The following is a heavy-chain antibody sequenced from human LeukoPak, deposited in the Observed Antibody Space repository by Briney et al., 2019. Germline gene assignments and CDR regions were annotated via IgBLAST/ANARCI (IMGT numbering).Heavy chain of an antibody. V-gene: IGHV1-46*01. CDR1: GYTFTSYG. J-gene: IGHJ5*02. CDR2: INPSGSST. CDR3: ARDNSVGDIAWWFDP. Sequence: ASVKVSCKASGYTFTSYGISWVRQAPGQGLEWLGLINPSGSSTLYAQKFQGRVTMTRDMSTTTDYMEMSSLRSEDTAVYYCARDNSVGDIAWWFDPWGQGTLVTVSS. D-gene: IGHD3-16*02.